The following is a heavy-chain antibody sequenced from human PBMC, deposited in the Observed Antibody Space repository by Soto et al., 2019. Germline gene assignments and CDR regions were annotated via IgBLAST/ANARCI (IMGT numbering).Heavy chain of an antibody. Sequence: SETLSLTCAVSGGSISSSNWWSWVRQPPWKGLEWIGEIYHSGSTNYNPSLKSRVTISVDKSKNQFSLKLSSVTAADTAVYYCAQVNSAYDPIDYWGQGTLGTVSS. CDR1: GGSISSSNW. CDR2: IYHSGST. D-gene: IGHD5-12*01. J-gene: IGHJ4*02. V-gene: IGHV4-4*02. CDR3: AQVNSAYDPIDY.